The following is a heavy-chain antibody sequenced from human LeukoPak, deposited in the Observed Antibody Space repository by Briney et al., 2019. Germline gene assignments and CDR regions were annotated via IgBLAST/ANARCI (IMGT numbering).Heavy chain of an antibody. J-gene: IGHJ3*02. CDR2: IFYSGNT. CDR1: GASVTSGSYY. V-gene: IGHV4-39*01. CDR3: ASRHRYSGYEYAFDI. Sequence: PSETLSLTCTVSGASVTSGSYYWGWIRQPPGNGLEWIAKIFYSGNTYYNPSLKSRVTISVDTSKNQFSLKLSSVTAADTAVYYCASRHRYSGYEYAFDIWGQGTMVTVSS. D-gene: IGHD5-12*01.